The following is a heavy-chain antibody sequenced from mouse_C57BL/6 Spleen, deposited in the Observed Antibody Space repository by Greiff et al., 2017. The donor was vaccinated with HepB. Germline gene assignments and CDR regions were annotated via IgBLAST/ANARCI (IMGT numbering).Heavy chain of an antibody. CDR2: IHPNSGST. J-gene: IGHJ4*01. V-gene: IGHV1-64*01. D-gene: IGHD2-3*01. CDR1: GYTFTSYW. CDR3: AAYDGYYVLGMDY. Sequence: VQLQQPGAELVKPGASVKLSCKASGYTFTSYWMHWVKQRPGQGLEWIGMIHPNSGSTNYNEKFKSKATLTVDKSSSTAYMQLSSLTSEDSAVYYCAAYDGYYVLGMDYWGQGTSVTVSS.